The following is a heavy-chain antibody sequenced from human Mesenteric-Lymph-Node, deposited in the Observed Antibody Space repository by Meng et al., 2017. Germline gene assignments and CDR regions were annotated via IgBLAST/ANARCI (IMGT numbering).Heavy chain of an antibody. Sequence: QVQLHDSGQVLVKPSETLSLTCAVSGGSISSINWWTWVRQPPGKGLEWIGEIYHSGSTNYNPSLKSRVTISVDKSKNQFSLKLSSVTAADTAVYYCARVAAAGNEWFDPWGQGTLVTVSS. CDR3: ARVAAAGNEWFDP. CDR1: GGSISSINW. J-gene: IGHJ5*02. D-gene: IGHD6-13*01. V-gene: IGHV4-4*02. CDR2: IYHSGST.